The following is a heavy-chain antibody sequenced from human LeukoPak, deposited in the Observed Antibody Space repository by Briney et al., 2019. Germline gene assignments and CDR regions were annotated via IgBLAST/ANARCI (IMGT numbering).Heavy chain of an antibody. Sequence: TGGSLRLSCAASGLTFSNAWMSWVRQAPGKRLEWVGRIKSKTDGGTTDYAAPVKGRFTISRDDSKNTLYLQMNSLKTEDTAVYYCTTDGGSIAAADDEVGAFDIWGQGTMVTVSS. V-gene: IGHV3-15*01. J-gene: IGHJ3*02. D-gene: IGHD6-13*01. CDR2: IKSKTDGGTT. CDR1: GLTFSNAW. CDR3: TTDGGSIAAADDEVGAFDI.